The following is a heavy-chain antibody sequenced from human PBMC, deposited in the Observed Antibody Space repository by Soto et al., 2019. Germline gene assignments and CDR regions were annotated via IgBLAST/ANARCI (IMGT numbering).Heavy chain of an antibody. V-gene: IGHV1-18*01. CDR3: AREQLGYDILTGYYSPYYYYYMDV. Sequence: ASVKVSCKASGYTFTSYGISWVRQAPGQGLEWMGWISAYNGNTNYAQKLQGRVTMTTDTSTSTAYMELRSLRSDDTAVYYCAREQLGYDILTGYYSPYYYYYMDVWGKATTVTVSS. J-gene: IGHJ6*03. CDR2: ISAYNGNT. D-gene: IGHD3-9*01. CDR1: GYTFTSYG.